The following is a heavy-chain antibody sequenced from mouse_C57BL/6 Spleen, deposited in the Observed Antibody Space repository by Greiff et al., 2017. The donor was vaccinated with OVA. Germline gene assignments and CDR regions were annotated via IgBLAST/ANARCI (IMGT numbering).Heavy chain of an antibody. D-gene: IGHD2-2*01. CDR1: GFTFSDYY. CDR2: ISNGGGST. J-gene: IGHJ4*01. CDR3: ASWLPPCAMDD. V-gene: IGHV5-12*01. Sequence: DVKLVESGGGLVQPGGSLKLSCAASGFTFSDYYMYWVRQTPEKRLEWVAYISNGGGSTYYPDTVKGRFTISSDNAKNTLYLQLSRLKSEDTAVKYCASWLPPCAMDDWGQGTSVTVSS.